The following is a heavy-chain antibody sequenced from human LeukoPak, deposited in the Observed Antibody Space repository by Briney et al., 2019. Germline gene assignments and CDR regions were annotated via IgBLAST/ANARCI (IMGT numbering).Heavy chain of an antibody. Sequence: SETLSLTCTVSGGSISSYYWSWIRQPPGKGLEWIGYIYYSGSTNYNPSLKSRVTISVDTSKNQFSLKLSSVTAADTAVYYCARHLLGRKYYMDVWGKGTTVTISS. CDR2: IYYSGST. J-gene: IGHJ6*03. CDR1: GGSISSYY. D-gene: IGHD3-16*01. CDR3: ARHLLGRKYYMDV. V-gene: IGHV4-59*01.